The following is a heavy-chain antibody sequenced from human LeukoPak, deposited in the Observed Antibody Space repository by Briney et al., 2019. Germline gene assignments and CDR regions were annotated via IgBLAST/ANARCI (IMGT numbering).Heavy chain of an antibody. V-gene: IGHV3-7*01. CDR3: ARAITMVRGVIIPNYYYYMDA. CDR2: IKQDGSEK. J-gene: IGHJ6*03. CDR1: GFTFSSYW. D-gene: IGHD3-10*01. Sequence: PGRSLRLSCAASGFTFSSYWMSWVRQAPGKGLEWVANIKQDGSEKYYVDSVKGRFTISRDNAKNSLYLQMNSLRAEDTAVYYCARAITMVRGVIIPNYYYYMDAWGKGTTVTISS.